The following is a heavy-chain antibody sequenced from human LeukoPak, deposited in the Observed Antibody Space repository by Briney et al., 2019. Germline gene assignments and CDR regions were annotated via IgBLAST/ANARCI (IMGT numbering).Heavy chain of an antibody. D-gene: IGHD5-18*01. CDR1: GFTFSNAW. Sequence: GGSMTLSCAASGFTFSNAWMSWVRQAPGKGLEWVGRIKSKTAGGTTDYAAPVKGRFTISRDDSKNTLHLQMNSLKTEDTAVYYCTTDSIIGYSYGDISYYFDYWGQGTLVTVSS. V-gene: IGHV3-15*01. CDR3: TTDSIIGYSYGDISYYFDY. CDR2: IKSKTAGGTT. J-gene: IGHJ4*02.